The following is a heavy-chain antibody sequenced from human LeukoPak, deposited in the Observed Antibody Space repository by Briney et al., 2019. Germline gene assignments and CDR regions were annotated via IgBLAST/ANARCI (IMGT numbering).Heavy chain of an antibody. CDR3: ARDREWFGEFQNWFDP. CDR1: GGTFSSYA. V-gene: IGHV1-69*05. J-gene: IGHJ5*02. D-gene: IGHD3-10*01. CDR2: IIPIFGTA. Sequence: SVKVSCKASGGTFSSYAIRWVRQAPGQGLEWMGWIIPIFGTANYAQKFQGRVTITTDESTSTAYMELSSLRSEDTAVYYCARDREWFGEFQNWFDPWGQGTLVTVSS.